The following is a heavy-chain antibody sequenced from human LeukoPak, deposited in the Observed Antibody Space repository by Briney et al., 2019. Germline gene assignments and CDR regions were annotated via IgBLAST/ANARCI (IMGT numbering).Heavy chain of an antibody. J-gene: IGHJ4*02. D-gene: IGHD3-10*01. CDR1: EFSFSIFC. V-gene: IGHV3-7*03. Sequence: VESLRLSCAASEFSFSIFCMCGVRQAPRGGVGWVANIKQDGGEKNYVSSVKRRFTISGDTAKNSLYLQMNTVSAEATAVYYCAREGKDLWCGELKPSIDYWGQGTLVTVSS. CDR3: AREGKDLWCGELKPSIDY. CDR2: IKQDGGEK.